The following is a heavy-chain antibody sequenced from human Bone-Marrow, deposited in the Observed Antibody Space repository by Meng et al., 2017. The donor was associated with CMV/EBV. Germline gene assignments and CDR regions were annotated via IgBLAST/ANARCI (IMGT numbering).Heavy chain of an antibody. J-gene: IGHJ4*02. CDR3: ARGVRGIYRY. Sequence: GEPLKISCAASGFTFSSYWMHWVRQAPGKGLVWVSRINSDGSSTSYADSVKGRFTISRDNAKNTLYLQMNSLRAEDTAVYYCARGVRGIYRYWGQGTLVTVSS. D-gene: IGHD3-16*01. CDR2: INSDGSST. CDR1: GFTFSSYW. V-gene: IGHV3-74*01.